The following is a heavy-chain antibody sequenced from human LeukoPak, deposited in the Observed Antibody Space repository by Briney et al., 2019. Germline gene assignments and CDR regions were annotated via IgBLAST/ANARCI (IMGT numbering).Heavy chain of an antibody. CDR3: AKGPAATEGWFDP. V-gene: IGHV3-23*01. Sequence: GGSLRLSCAASGFTFSSYAMSWVRQAPGKGLKWVSAISGSGGSTYYADSVKGRFTISRDNSKNTLCLQMNSLRVDDTAVYYCAKGPAATEGWFDPWGQGTLVTVSS. CDR1: GFTFSSYA. D-gene: IGHD2-2*01. CDR2: ISGSGGST. J-gene: IGHJ5*02.